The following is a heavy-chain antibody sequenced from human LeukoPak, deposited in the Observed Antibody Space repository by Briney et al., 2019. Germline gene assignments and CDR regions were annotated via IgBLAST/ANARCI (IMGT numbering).Heavy chain of an antibody. Sequence: ASVKVSCKASGGTFSSYAISWVRQGPGQGLEWMGGIIPIVGTANYAQKFQGRVTITTDESTSTAYMELSSLRSEATAVYYCARGSTTGTAIFDYWGQGTLVTVSS. J-gene: IGHJ4*02. CDR3: ARGSTTGTAIFDY. CDR1: GGTFSSYA. D-gene: IGHD1-1*01. V-gene: IGHV1-69*05. CDR2: IIPIVGTA.